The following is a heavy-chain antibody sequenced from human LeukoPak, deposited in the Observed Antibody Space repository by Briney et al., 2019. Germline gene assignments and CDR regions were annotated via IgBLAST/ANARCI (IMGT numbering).Heavy chain of an antibody. D-gene: IGHD3-10*01. CDR2: INPNSGGT. V-gene: IGHV1-2*02. CDR1: GYTFTDYY. J-gene: IGHJ3*02. Sequence: GASVKVSCKASGYTFTDYYMHWVRQAPGQGLEWMGWINPNSGGTNYAQKFQGRVTMTRDTSISTAYMELSRLRSDDTAVYYCARDGASNLLLWFGESNDAFDIWGQGTMVTVSS. CDR3: ARDGASNLLLWFGESNDAFDI.